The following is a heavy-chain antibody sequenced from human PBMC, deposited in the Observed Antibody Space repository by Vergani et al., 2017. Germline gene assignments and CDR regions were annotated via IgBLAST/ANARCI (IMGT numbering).Heavy chain of an antibody. Sequence: QVQLVQSGAEVKKPGSSVKVSCKASGGTFSSYAISWVRQAPGQGLEWMGGIIPIFGTANYAQKFQGRVTITADESTSTAYMELSSLRAEDTAVYYCARGLVGYWSGGSCPNDYWGQGALVTVSS. V-gene: IGHV1-69*01. CDR3: ARGLVGYWSGGSCPNDY. CDR2: IIPIFGTA. J-gene: IGHJ4*02. D-gene: IGHD2-15*01. CDR1: GGTFSSYA.